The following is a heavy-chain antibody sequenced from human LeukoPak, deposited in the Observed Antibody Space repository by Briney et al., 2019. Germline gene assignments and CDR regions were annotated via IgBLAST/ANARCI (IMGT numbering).Heavy chain of an antibody. CDR3: ARDGNGDYYYYMDV. CDR1: GFTFISYS. CDR2: ISSSSSYI. D-gene: IGHD4-23*01. Sequence: GGSLRLSCAASGFTFISYSMNWVRQAPGKGLEWVSSISSSSSYIYYADSVKGRFTISRDNAKNSLYLQMNSLRAEDTAVYYCARDGNGDYYYYMDVWGKGTTVTVSS. J-gene: IGHJ6*03. V-gene: IGHV3-21*01.